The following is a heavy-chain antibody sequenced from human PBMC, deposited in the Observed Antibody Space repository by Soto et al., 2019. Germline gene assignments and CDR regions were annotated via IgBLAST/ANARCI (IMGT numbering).Heavy chain of an antibody. Sequence: SVKVSCKASGFTFTSSAMQWVRQARGQRIEWIGWIVVGSGNTNYAQKFQERVTITRDMSTSTAYMELSSLRSEDTAVYYCAADCSAFNCYADYCDVKDVWRRGTTDTGSA. CDR3: AADCSAFNCYADYCDVKDV. J-gene: IGHJ6*01. CDR2: IVVGSGNT. CDR1: GFTFTSSA. V-gene: IGHV1-58*02. D-gene: IGHD2-15*01.